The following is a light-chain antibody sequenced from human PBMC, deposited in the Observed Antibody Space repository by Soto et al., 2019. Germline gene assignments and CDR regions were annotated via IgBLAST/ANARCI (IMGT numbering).Light chain of an antibody. J-gene: IGLJ1*01. V-gene: IGLV2-18*02. CDR2: EVS. CDR3: TSFTTTQTYV. CDR1: SSDVGSYDR. Sequence: QSALTQPPSVSGSPGQSVTISCTGTSSDVGSYDRVSWYQQPPGTAPKLMIYEVSNRPSGVPDRFSGSKSGNTASLTISGLQPEDETDYYCTSFTTTQTYVFGTGTKVTVL.